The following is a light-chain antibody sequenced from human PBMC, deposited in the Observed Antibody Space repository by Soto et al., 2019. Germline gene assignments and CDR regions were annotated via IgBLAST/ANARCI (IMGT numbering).Light chain of an antibody. CDR1: QSVTHY. Sequence: EVVLTQSPATLSLSPGESATLSCRASQSVTHYLAWYQQKPGQAPRLLIYAASNRATGVPARFSGSGSGTDFTLTISSLEPEDVAVYYCQQRTNWPPEISFGPGTRLEIK. CDR3: QQRTNWPPEIS. V-gene: IGKV3-11*01. J-gene: IGKJ5*01. CDR2: AAS.